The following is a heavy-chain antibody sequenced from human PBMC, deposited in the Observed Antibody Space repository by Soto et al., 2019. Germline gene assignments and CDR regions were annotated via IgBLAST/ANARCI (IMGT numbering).Heavy chain of an antibody. J-gene: IGHJ6*02. Sequence: ETLSLTCTVSNGSISDYYWTWIRQPPGKGLEWIGYIYYSGTTNYNPSLKRRITISVDTSKNQFSLKLTSVTAADTAVYYCARASMTTIAMDVWGQGTTVTVSS. CDR3: ARASMTTIAMDV. CDR2: IYYSGTT. D-gene: IGHD4-17*01. V-gene: IGHV4-59*01. CDR1: NGSISDYY.